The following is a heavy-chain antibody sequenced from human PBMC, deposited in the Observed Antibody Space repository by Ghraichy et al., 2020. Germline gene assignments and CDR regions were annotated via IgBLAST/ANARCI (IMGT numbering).Heavy chain of an antibody. D-gene: IGHD4-17*01. J-gene: IGHJ4*02. CDR1: GGSISSSSYY. Sequence: SETLSLTCTVSGGSISSSSYYWGWIRQPPGKGLEWIGSIYYSGSTYYNPSLKSRVTISVDTSKNQFSLKLSSVTAADTAVYYCARQNGDYARTNHFDYWGQGTLVIVSS. CDR3: ARQNGDYARTNHFDY. V-gene: IGHV4-39*01. CDR2: IYYSGST.